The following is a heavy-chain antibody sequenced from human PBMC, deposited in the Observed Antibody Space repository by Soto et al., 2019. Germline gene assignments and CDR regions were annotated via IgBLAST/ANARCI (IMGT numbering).Heavy chain of an antibody. Sequence: ASVKVSCKAAGYTFTSYGISWVRQAPGQGLEWMGWISAYNGNTNYAQKLQGRVTMTTDTSTSTAYMELRSLRSDDTAVYYCPRDRSRRFWSGSAAFDIWGQGTMATVSS. CDR3: PRDRSRRFWSGSAAFDI. CDR2: ISAYNGNT. CDR1: GYTFTSYG. J-gene: IGHJ3*02. V-gene: IGHV1-18*01. D-gene: IGHD3-3*01.